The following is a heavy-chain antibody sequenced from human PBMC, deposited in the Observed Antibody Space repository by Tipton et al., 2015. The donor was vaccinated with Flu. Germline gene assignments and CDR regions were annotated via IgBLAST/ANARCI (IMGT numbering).Heavy chain of an antibody. CDR3: ARERDGYKDFDE. V-gene: IGHV5-51*01. J-gene: IGHJ4*02. Sequence: QLVQSGAEVKKPGESLKISCKASGYRFTNYWIGWVRQMPGKGPEWMGIIYPADSDTRYSPSFQGQVTISVDKSITTAYLQWSSLKDSDTAMYYCARERDGYKDFDERGQGPLVTVSS. CDR1: GYRFTNYW. D-gene: IGHD5-24*01. CDR2: IYPADSDT.